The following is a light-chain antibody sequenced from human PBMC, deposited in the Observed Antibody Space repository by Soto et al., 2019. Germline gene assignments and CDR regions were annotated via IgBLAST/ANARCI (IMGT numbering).Light chain of an antibody. J-gene: IGKJ5*01. CDR1: QNVDKF. Sequence: EIELTQSPATLSLSPGETATLSCRASQNVDKFLAWYQQRPGQPPRLLIFDSSNRATGVPVRFSGSGSGTVFTLTIGSLEPEDSAVYYCQQRKNWPPITFGQGTRLEIK. V-gene: IGKV3-11*01. CDR2: DSS. CDR3: QQRKNWPPIT.